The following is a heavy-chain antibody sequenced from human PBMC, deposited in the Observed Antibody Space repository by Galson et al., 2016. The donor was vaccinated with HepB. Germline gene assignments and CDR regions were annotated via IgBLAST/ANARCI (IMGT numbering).Heavy chain of an antibody. D-gene: IGHD5-18*01. V-gene: IGHV1-24*01. CDR2: FHPEDDET. J-gene: IGHJ4*02. CDR1: GYTLTDLP. Sequence: SVKVSCKVSGYTLTDLPIHWVRQVPGKGLEWMGGFHPEDDETTYAQKFKGRATMTEDTSTDTAYMELNSLRYDDTAVYYCATDLTTAMLSEDYWGQGTLVTVSS. CDR3: ATDLTTAMLSEDY.